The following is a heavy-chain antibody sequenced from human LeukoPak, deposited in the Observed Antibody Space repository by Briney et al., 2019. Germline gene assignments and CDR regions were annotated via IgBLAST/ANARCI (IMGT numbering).Heavy chain of an antibody. J-gene: IGHJ6*02. CDR1: GFTFGDYA. V-gene: IGHV3-49*04. Sequence: GGSLRLSCTASGFTFGDYAMSWVRQAPGKGLEWVGFIRSKAYGGTTEYAASVKGRFTISRDDSKSIAYLQMNSLKTEDTAVYYCTRGGYCSSTSCLKKIYYYYYGMDVWGQGTTVTVSS. D-gene: IGHD2-2*01. CDR3: TRGGYCSSTSCLKKIYYYYYGMDV. CDR2: IRSKAYGGTT.